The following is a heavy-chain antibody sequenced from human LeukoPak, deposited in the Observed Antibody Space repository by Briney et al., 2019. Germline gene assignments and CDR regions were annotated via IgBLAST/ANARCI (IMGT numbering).Heavy chain of an antibody. Sequence: PSETLSLTCAVYGGYFSDYHWSWVRQPPGKGLEWIGEINHSGSTNYNPSLKSRVTISVDTSKNQFSLKLSSVTAADTAVYYCASRARTNYYYRSSGYSRLYYFYCCGQGTPVTVSS. CDR1: GGYFSDYH. CDR3: ASRARTNYYYRSSGYSRLYYFYC. J-gene: IGHJ4*02. D-gene: IGHD3-22*01. V-gene: IGHV4-34*01. CDR2: INHSGST.